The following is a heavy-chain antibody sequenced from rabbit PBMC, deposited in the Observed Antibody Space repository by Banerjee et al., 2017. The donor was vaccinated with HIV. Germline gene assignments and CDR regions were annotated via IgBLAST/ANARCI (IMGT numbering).Heavy chain of an antibody. V-gene: IGHV1S45*01. Sequence: QEQLEESGGDLVKPEGSLTLTCTASGFSFSNKYVMCWVRQAPGKGLEWIACINTSSGSTVYATWAKGRFTISKTSSTVDLKMTSLTVADTATYFCARGGGGYAGYGHGDDAFDPWGQGTLVTVS. CDR1: GFSFSNKYV. CDR2: INTSSGST. CDR3: ARGGGGYAGYGHGDDAFDP. D-gene: IGHD7-1*01. J-gene: IGHJ2*01.